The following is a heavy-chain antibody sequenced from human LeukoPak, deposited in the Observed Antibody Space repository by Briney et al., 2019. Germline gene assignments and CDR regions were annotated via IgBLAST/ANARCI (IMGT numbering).Heavy chain of an antibody. Sequence: PGGSLRLSCAASGFTFSSYAMSWVRQAPGKGLEWVSAISGSGGSTYYADSVKGRFTISRDNAKNSLYLQMNSLRAEDTALYYCAKDIYPRDTAMVIFDYWGQGTLVTVSS. CDR1: GFTFSSYA. CDR3: AKDIYPRDTAMVIFDY. CDR2: ISGSGGST. D-gene: IGHD5-18*01. J-gene: IGHJ4*02. V-gene: IGHV3-23*01.